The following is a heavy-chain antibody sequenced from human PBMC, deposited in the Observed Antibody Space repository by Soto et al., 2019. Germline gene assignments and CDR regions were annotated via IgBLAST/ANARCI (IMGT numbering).Heavy chain of an antibody. CDR3: AATGRQYYYFVLNI. J-gene: IGHJ6*02. Sequence: EVQLVESGGGLVKPGESLRLSCAASGFTFINVWMTWVRQAPGKGLEWVGRIKSKSDGATTDYGAHVKGRFSISREESKNMLYLQMNSLRTEDTGLYYCAATGRQYYYFVLNIGGQGTALTVSS. CDR1: GFTFINVW. CDR2: IKSKSDGATT. D-gene: IGHD3-22*01. V-gene: IGHV3-15*01.